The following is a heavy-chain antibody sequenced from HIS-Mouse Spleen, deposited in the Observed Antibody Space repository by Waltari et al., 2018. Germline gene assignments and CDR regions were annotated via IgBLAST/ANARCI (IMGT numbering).Heavy chain of an antibody. V-gene: IGHV3-30*18. D-gene: IGHD6-19*01. J-gene: IGHJ4*02. CDR1: GFTCSSYG. Sequence: QVQLVESGGGVVQPGRSLRLSCAASGFTCSSYGMHWVRQAPGKGLEWVAVISYDGSNKYYADSVKGRFTISRDNSKNTLYLQMNSLRAEETAVYYCAKASSGWLDYWGQGTLVTVSS. CDR2: ISYDGSNK. CDR3: AKASSGWLDY.